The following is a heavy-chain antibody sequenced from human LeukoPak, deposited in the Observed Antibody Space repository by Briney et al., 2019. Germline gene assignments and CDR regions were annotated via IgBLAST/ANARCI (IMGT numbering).Heavy chain of an antibody. CDR3: ARHTGYSSTIDY. J-gene: IGHJ4*02. Sequence: PSETLSLTCTVSGGSISGSSYYWGWIRQPPGKGLEWIGSIFYSGSTYYNPSLKSRVTISVDTSKNQFSLKLSSVTAADTAVYYCARHTGYSSTIDYWGQGTLVTVSS. CDR2: IFYSGST. CDR1: GGSISGSSYY. V-gene: IGHV4-39*01. D-gene: IGHD6-13*01.